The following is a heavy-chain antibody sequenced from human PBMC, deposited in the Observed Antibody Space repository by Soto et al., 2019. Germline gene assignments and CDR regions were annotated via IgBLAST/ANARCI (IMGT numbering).Heavy chain of an antibody. V-gene: IGHV4-59*01. CDR2: IYYSGST. Sequence: PSETLSLTCTVSGGSISSYYWSWIRQPPGKGLEWIVYIYYSGSTNYNPSLKSRVTISVDTSKNQFSLKLSSVTAADTAVYYCARGKGSRGYSYGYYYYYGMDVWGQGTTVTVSS. D-gene: IGHD5-18*01. CDR3: ARGKGSRGYSYGYYYYYGMDV. CDR1: GGSISSYY. J-gene: IGHJ6*02.